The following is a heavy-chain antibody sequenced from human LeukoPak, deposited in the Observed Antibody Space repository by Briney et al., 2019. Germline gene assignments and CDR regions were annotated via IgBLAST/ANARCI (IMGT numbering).Heavy chain of an antibody. CDR3: ARPMYPRYCSSTSCSPTFDY. Sequence: PGGSLRLSCAASGFTFSSYSMNWVRQAPGKGLEWVSSISSSSSYIYYADSVKGRFTISRDNAKNSLYLQMNSLRAEDTAVYYCARPMYPRYCSSTSCSPTFDYWGQGTLVTVSS. V-gene: IGHV3-21*01. CDR1: GFTFSSYS. J-gene: IGHJ4*02. D-gene: IGHD2-2*01. CDR2: ISSSSSYI.